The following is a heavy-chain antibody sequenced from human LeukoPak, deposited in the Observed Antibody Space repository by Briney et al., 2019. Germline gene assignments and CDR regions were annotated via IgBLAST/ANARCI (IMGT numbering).Heavy chain of an antibody. J-gene: IGHJ3*02. CDR2: IYYSGST. CDR1: GGSISSYY. V-gene: IGHV4-59*01. D-gene: IGHD6-13*01. Sequence: PSETLSLTCTVSGGSISSYYWSWIRQSPGKGLEWIGYIYYSGSTNYNPSLKSRVTISVDTSKNQFSLKLSSVTAADTAVYYCARVIAAAGTDAFDIWGQGTMVTVSS. CDR3: ARVIAAAGTDAFDI.